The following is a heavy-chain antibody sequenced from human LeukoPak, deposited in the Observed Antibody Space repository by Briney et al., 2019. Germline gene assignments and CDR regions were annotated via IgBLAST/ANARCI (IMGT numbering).Heavy chain of an antibody. CDR1: GGSVSSGSYY. CDR2: IYYSGST. Sequence: SETLSLTCTVSGGSVSSGSYYWSWIRQPPGKGLEWIGYIYYSGSTNYNPSLKSRVTISVDTSKNQFSLKLCSVTAADTAVYYCARELLWFGEHWFGPWGQGTLVTVSS. J-gene: IGHJ5*02. D-gene: IGHD3-10*01. CDR3: ARELLWFGEHWFGP. V-gene: IGHV4-61*01.